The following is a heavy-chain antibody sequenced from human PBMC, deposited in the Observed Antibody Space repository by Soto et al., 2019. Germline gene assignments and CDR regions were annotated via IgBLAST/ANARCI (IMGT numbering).Heavy chain of an antibody. CDR2: FFYSGSP. CDR3: ARWGGRCPEVDQ. D-gene: IGHD1-26*01. J-gene: IGHJ4*02. V-gene: IGHV4-59*01. Sequence: SETLSLTCTVSGASITENHWSWIRQFPGKGLEWIGYFFYSGSPKYNPSLKSRVSIYIDTSKNQFSLKLRSVTAADTAVYDCARWGGRCPEVDQRGQGTRGTVSS. CDR1: GASITENH.